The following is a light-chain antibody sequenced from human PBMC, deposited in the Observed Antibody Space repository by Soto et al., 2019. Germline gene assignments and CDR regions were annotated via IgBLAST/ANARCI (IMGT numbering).Light chain of an antibody. Sequence: ERVMTQSPATLSVSPGERATLSCRATRSVNNFVAWYQQKPGQAPSLLISDASNRATGIPDRFSGSGSGTDFTLTINSLEPEDFAVYFCHQRAGWPPTFGGGTKVDI. V-gene: IGKV3-11*01. J-gene: IGKJ4*01. CDR3: HQRAGWPPT. CDR1: RSVNNF. CDR2: DAS.